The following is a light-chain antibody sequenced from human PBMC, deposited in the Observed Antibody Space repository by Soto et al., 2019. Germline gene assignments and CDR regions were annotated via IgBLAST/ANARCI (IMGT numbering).Light chain of an antibody. CDR1: QRVLYSSNNENY. CDR2: WAS. J-gene: IGKJ4*01. V-gene: IGKV4-1*01. CDR3: QQYYSLPLT. Sequence: DIVMTQSPDSLAVSLGDRATINCKSSQRVLYSSNNENYLAWYQQKPGQPPKLLIYWASTWQSGVPDRFSGSGSGTEFTLTISSLQAEDVAIYYCQQYYSLPLTFGGGTKVEIK.